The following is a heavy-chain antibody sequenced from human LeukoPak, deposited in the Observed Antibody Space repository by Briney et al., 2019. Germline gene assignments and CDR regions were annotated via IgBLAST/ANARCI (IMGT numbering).Heavy chain of an antibody. CDR1: GGSISSYY. Sequence: SSETLSLTCTVSGGSISSYYWSWIRQPAGKGLEWIGRIYTSGSTNYNPSLKSRVTMSVDTSKNQFSLKLSSVTAADTAVYYCARHDYDSSSNWFDPWGQGTLVTVSS. D-gene: IGHD3-22*01. CDR2: IYTSGST. V-gene: IGHV4-4*07. J-gene: IGHJ5*02. CDR3: ARHDYDSSSNWFDP.